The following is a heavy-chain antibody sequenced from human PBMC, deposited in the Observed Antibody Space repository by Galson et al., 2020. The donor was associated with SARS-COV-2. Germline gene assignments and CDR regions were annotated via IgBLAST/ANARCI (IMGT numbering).Heavy chain of an antibody. Sequence: ASETLSLTCTVSGGSISSYYWSWIRQPAGKGLEWIGRIYTSGSTNYNPSLKSRVTMSVDTSKNQSSLKLSSVTAADTAVYYCARVLTSSWYPFDAFDIWGQGTMVTVSS. D-gene: IGHD6-13*01. J-gene: IGHJ3*02. CDR2: IYTSGST. CDR3: ARVLTSSWYPFDAFDI. V-gene: IGHV4-4*07. CDR1: GGSISSYY.